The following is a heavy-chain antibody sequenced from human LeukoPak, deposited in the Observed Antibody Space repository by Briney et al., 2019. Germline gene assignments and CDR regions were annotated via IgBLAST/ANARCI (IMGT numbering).Heavy chain of an antibody. Sequence: PGGSLRLSCAASGFTFSSHSMNWVRRAPGKGLEWVSYISSSSTIYYADSVKGRFTISRDNAKNSLYLQMNSLRAEDTAVYYCARGSHGLAAAGTGLDYWGQGTLVTVSS. V-gene: IGHV3-48*01. D-gene: IGHD6-13*01. CDR3: ARGSHGLAAAGTGLDY. J-gene: IGHJ4*02. CDR2: ISSSSTI. CDR1: GFTFSSHS.